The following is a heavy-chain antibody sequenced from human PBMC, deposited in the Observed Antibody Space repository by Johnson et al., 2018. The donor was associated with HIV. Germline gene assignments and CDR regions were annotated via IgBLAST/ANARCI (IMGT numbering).Heavy chain of an antibody. CDR1: GFTFSSYG. D-gene: IGHD2-2*01. J-gene: IGHJ3*02. CDR2: ISYDGSNK. Sequence: QVQLVESGGGVVQPGRSLRLSCAASGFTFSSYGMHWVRQAPGKGLEWLAVISYDGSNKYYADSVKGRFTISRDNSKNTLYLQMNSLRAEDTAVYYCARDLEDIVVVPAAIGAFDIWGQGTMVTVSS. V-gene: IGHV3-30*03. CDR3: ARDLEDIVVVPAAIGAFDI.